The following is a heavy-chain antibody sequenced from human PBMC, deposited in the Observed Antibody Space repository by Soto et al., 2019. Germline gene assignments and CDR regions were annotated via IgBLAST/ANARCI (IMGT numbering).Heavy chain of an antibody. Sequence: QVPLQESGPRLVRPSGTLSLTCTVSSGSITSANWWSWVRQPPERGLEWIGEIYHSGSTNYNLSLKSRVTLSVDKSKNQFSLSLSSVTAADTAMYYCARRGGGVVLAATTPFDYWGQGTLVTVSS. J-gene: IGHJ4*02. CDR3: ARRGGGVVLAATTPFDY. CDR2: IYHSGST. CDR1: SGSITSANW. D-gene: IGHD2-15*01. V-gene: IGHV4-4*02.